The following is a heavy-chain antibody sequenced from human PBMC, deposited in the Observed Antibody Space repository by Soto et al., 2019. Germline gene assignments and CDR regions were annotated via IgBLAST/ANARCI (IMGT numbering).Heavy chain of an antibody. V-gene: IGHV3-15*01. D-gene: IGHD3-10*01. CDR1: GFTFSNAW. Sequence: GSLRLSCAASGFTFSNAWMSWVRQAPGKGLEWVGRIKSRTDGGTADYAAPVKGRFTISRDDSKNTLYLQMNSLKTDDTAVYYCTTADGSGSLYYFDFWGQGTLVTVSS. CDR2: IKSRTDGGTA. CDR3: TTADGSGSLYYFDF. J-gene: IGHJ4*02.